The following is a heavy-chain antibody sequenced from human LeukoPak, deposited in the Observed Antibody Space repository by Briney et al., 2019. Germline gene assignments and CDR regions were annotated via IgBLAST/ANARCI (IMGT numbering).Heavy chain of an antibody. CDR3: ARERGWLPDY. CDR2: IYYSGST. Sequence: SETLSLICTVCGGSHSSYYWSWIRQPPGKGLEWIGYIYYSGSTNYNPSLKSRVTISVDTSKNQFSLKLSSVTAADTAVYYCARERGWLPDYWGQGTLVTVSS. CDR1: GGSHSSYY. J-gene: IGHJ4*02. D-gene: IGHD5-12*01. V-gene: IGHV4-59*01.